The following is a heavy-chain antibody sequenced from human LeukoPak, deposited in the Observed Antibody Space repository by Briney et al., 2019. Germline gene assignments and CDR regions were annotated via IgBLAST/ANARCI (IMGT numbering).Heavy chain of an antibody. V-gene: IGHV4-59*08. Sequence: SETLSLTCTVSGGSISSYYWSWIRQPPGKGLEWIGYIYYSGSTNYNPSLKSRVTISVDTSKNQSSLKLSSVTAADTAVYYCARSMTAYYVSCDYWSQGTLVTVSS. D-gene: IGHD3-9*01. J-gene: IGHJ4*02. CDR1: GGSISSYY. CDR3: ARSMTAYYVSCDY. CDR2: IYYSGST.